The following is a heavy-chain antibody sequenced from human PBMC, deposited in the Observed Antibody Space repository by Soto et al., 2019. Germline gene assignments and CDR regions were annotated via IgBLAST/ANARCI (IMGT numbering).Heavy chain of an antibody. J-gene: IGHJ4*02. CDR1: GFTFSSYA. Sequence: PGGSLRLSCAASGFTFSSYAMSWVRQMPGKGLEWMGIIYPGDSDTRYSPSFQGQVTISADKSISTAYLQWSSLKASDTAMYYCATRRHYGDYVFMRWGQGTLVTVSS. D-gene: IGHD4-17*01. V-gene: IGHV5-51*01. CDR3: ATRRHYGDYVFMR. CDR2: IYPGDSDT.